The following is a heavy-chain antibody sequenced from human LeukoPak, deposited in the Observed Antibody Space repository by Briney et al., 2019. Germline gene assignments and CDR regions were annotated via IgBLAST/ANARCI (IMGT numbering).Heavy chain of an antibody. J-gene: IGHJ4*02. V-gene: IGHV4-59*01. D-gene: IGHD4-11*01. CDR3: ARSFRYYSNYPFDY. Sequence: PETLSLTCTVSGGSISSYYWSWIRQPPGKGLEWIGYIYYSGSTNYNPSLKSRVTISVDTSKNQFSLKLSSVTAADTAVYYCARSFRYYSNYPFDYWGQGTLVTVSS. CDR2: IYYSGST. CDR1: GGSISSYY.